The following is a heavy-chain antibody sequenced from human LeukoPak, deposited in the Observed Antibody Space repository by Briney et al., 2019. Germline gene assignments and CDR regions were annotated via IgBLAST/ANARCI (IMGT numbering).Heavy chain of an antibody. CDR1: GGSFSGYY. CDR3: ARGPPHCDFWSGYSYFDY. CDR2: INHSGST. J-gene: IGHJ4*02. V-gene: IGHV4-34*01. Sequence: SETLSLTCAVYGGSFSGYYWSWIRQPPGKGLEWIGEINHSGSTNYNPSLKSRVTISVDTSKNQFSLKLSSVTAADTAVYYCARGPPHCDFWSGYSYFDYWGQGTLVTVSS. D-gene: IGHD3-3*01.